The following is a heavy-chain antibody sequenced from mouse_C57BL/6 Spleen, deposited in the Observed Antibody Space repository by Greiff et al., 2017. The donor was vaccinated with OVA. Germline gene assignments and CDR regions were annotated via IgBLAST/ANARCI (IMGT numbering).Heavy chain of an antibody. V-gene: IGHV1-82*01. CDR1: GYAFSSSW. Sequence: VQLKESGPELVKPGASVKISCKASGYAFSSSWMNWVKQRPGKGLEWIGRIYPGDGDTNYNGKFKGKATLTADKSSSTAYMQLSSLTSEDSAVYFCARKKAYSNFFDYWGQGTTLTVSS. D-gene: IGHD2-5*01. CDR2: IYPGDGDT. J-gene: IGHJ2*01. CDR3: ARKKAYSNFFDY.